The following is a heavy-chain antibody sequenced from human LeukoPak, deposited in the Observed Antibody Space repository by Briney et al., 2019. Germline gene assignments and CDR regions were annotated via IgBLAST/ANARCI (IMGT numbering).Heavy chain of an antibody. D-gene: IGHD2-15*01. V-gene: IGHV4-34*01. J-gene: IGHJ3*02. CDR2: INHSGST. CDR3: ATGYCSGGSCYGDAFDI. CDR1: GGSFSGYY. Sequence: PSETLSLTCAVSGGSFSGYYWSWIRQPPGKGLEWIGEINHSGSTNYNPSLKSRVTISVDTSKNQFSLKLSSVTAADTAVYYCATGYCSGGSCYGDAFDIWGQGTMVTVSS.